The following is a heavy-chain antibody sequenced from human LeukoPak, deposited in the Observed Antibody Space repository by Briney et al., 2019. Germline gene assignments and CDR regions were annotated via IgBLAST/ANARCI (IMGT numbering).Heavy chain of an antibody. V-gene: IGHV5-51*03. D-gene: IGHD6-13*01. CDR3: AISAHGYFQY. J-gene: IGHJ1*01. CDR1: GYSFTSYW. Sequence: GESLKISCKTSGYSFTSYWIAWVRQMPGKGLEWMAIIHPGDSNTRYSPSFQGQVTISADKSIDTAFLQWSSLKASDTAMYYCAISAHGYFQYWGQGTLVTVSS. CDR2: IHPGDSNT.